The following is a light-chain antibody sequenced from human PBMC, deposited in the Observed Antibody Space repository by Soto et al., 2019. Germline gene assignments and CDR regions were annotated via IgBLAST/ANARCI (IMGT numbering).Light chain of an antibody. CDR2: GAS. Sequence: EIVLTQSPGTLSLSPGERATLSCRASQSVSSSYLAWYQHKPGQAPRLLIYGASSRATGIPDRFSGSGSGTDTTLTIGSLEPEDVAVYYYQQYGSAPTLYTFGQGTKLEIK. V-gene: IGKV3-20*01. CDR3: QQYGSAPTLYT. CDR1: QSVSSSY. J-gene: IGKJ2*01.